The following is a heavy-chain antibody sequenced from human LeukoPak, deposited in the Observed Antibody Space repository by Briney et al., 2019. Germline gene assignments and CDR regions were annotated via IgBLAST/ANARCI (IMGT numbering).Heavy chain of an antibody. CDR2: IKQDGSEK. CDR3: AKVGSSGWYGYFDY. V-gene: IGHV3-7*01. Sequence: PGGSLRLSCAASGFIFSSYWMSWVRQAPGKGLEWVANIKQDGSEKYYVDSVKGRFTISRDNAKNSLYLQMNSLRAEDTAVYYCAKVGSSGWYGYFDYWGQGTLVTVSS. J-gene: IGHJ4*02. D-gene: IGHD6-19*01. CDR1: GFIFSSYW.